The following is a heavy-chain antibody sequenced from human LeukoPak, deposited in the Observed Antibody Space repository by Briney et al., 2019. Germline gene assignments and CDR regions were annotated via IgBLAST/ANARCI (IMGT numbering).Heavy chain of an antibody. CDR2: ISSFSGTI. CDR1: GITFSSYS. CDR3: ARDQGGVGY. V-gene: IGHV3-48*01. D-gene: IGHD3-16*01. J-gene: IGHJ4*02. Sequence: PGGSLRLSCVASGITFSSYSMNWVRQAPGKGLEWVPYISSFSGTINYADSVKGRFTISRDNAKNSLYLQMNSLRAEDTAVYYCARDQGGVGYWGQGTLVTVSS.